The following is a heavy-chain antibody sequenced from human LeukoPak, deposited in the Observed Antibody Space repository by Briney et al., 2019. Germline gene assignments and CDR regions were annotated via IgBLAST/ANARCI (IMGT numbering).Heavy chain of an antibody. CDR2: ISSSSSYI. CDR1: GFTFSSYS. V-gene: IGHV3-21*01. J-gene: IGHJ4*02. Sequence: GGSLRLSCGASGFTFSSYSMNWVRQAPGKGLEWVSSISSSSSYIYYADSVKGRFTISRDNAKNSLYLQMNSLRAEDTAVYYCARDHYDFWSGYQGYWGQGTLVTVSS. CDR3: ARDHYDFWSGYQGY. D-gene: IGHD3-3*01.